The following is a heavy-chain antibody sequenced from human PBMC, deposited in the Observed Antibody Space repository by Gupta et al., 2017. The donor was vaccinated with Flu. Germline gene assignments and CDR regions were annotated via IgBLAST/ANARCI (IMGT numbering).Heavy chain of an antibody. CDR1: YA. CDR3: ARAGGDTSGYYKSYYYAMDV. V-gene: IGHV1-69*06. J-gene: IGHJ6*02. Sequence: YASNWVRQAPGQGLEWMGGFIPFFGTANYAQKFQGRVTITADKSTSTVYMELSSLRSEDTAVYYCARAGGDTSGYYKSYYYAMDVWGQGTTVTVSS. CDR2: FIPFFGTA. D-gene: IGHD3-22*01.